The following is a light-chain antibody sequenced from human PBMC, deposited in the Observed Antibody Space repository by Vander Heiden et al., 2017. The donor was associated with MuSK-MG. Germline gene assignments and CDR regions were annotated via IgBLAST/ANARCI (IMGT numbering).Light chain of an antibody. V-gene: IGLV6-57*01. CDR1: SGSIANNY. CDR3: QSYDSDNHVV. Sequence: FELTQPQSMSESPGQTVTISCTPSSGSIANNYVQWFQQRPGSSPTIVIFDDSQRPSGVPDRFSGSIDTSSNAASLTISGVRTEDESDYYCQSYDSDNHVVFGGGTKLTVL. J-gene: IGLJ2*01. CDR2: DDS.